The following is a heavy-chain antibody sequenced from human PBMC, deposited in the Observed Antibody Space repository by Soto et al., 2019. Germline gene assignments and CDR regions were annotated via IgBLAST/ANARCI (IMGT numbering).Heavy chain of an antibody. CDR1: GFTFSNYN. CDR3: ARYSGTYRDY. D-gene: IGHD1-26*01. J-gene: IGHJ4*02. CDR2: ITSDSSYI. Sequence: EVQLVESGGGLVKPGGSLRLSCAASGFTFSNYNMNWVRQAPGKGLEWVSSITSDSSYIFYADSVKGRFTISRDNAKTSLFLQMNSLRAEVTAVYYCARYSGTYRDYWGQGTLVTVSS. V-gene: IGHV3-21*02.